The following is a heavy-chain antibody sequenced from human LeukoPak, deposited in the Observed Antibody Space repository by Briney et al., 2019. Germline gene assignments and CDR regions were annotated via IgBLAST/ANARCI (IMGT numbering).Heavy chain of an antibody. CDR3: ARDGPQYYYDSSGYYYATNHAFDI. CDR1: GFTFSSYA. V-gene: IGHV1-69*01. J-gene: IGHJ3*02. Sequence: NAGGSLRLSCAASGFTFSSYAISWVRQAPGQGLEWMGGIIPIFGTANYAQKFQGRVTITADESTSTAYMELSSLRSEDTAVYYCARDGPQYYYDSSGYYYATNHAFDIWGQGTMVTVSS. CDR2: IIPIFGTA. D-gene: IGHD3-22*01.